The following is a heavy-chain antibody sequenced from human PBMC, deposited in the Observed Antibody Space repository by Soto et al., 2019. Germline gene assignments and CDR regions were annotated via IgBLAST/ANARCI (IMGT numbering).Heavy chain of an antibody. Sequence: PGGSLRLSCAASGFTFSSYSMNWVRQAPGKGLEWVSYISSTSNTIYYADSVKGRFTISRDNAKNSLYLQMNSLRDEDTAVYYCARDLDSSGYSPAYWGQGTLVTVSS. CDR2: ISSTSNTI. CDR1: GFTFSSYS. V-gene: IGHV3-48*02. J-gene: IGHJ4*02. D-gene: IGHD3-22*01. CDR3: ARDLDSSGYSPAY.